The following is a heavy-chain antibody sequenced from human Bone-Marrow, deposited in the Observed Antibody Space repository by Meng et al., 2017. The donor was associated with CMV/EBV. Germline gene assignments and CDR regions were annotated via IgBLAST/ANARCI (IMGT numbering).Heavy chain of an antibody. CDR1: GYTFTGQY. V-gene: IGHV1-2*02. D-gene: IGHD6-6*01. CDR2: INPKSGDT. Sequence: ASVKVSCKASGYTFTGQYIHWVRQAPGQGLEWVGCINPKSGDTDYSQRFQGRVTMTRDTSISTASMELSSLRSDDTAVYYCGRTGSWGHDVGYWGQGTLVTVPS. CDR3: GRTGSWGHDVGY. J-gene: IGHJ4*02.